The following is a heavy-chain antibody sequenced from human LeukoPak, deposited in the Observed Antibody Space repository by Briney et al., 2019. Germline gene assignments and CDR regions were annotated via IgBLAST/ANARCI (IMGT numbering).Heavy chain of an antibody. CDR3: AGVYSGSYWVVDY. CDR2: ISWNSGSI. D-gene: IGHD1-26*01. J-gene: IGHJ4*02. V-gene: IGHV3-9*01. Sequence: PGGSLRLSCAASGFTFDDYAMHWVRQAPGKGLEWVSGISWNSGSIGYADSVKGRFTISRDNAKNSLYLQMNSLRAEDTAVYYCAGVYSGSYWVVDYWGQGTLVTVSS. CDR1: GFTFDDYA.